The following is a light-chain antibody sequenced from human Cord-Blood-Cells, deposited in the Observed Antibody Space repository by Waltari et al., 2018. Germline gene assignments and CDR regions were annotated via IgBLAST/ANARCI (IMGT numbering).Light chain of an antibody. CDR3: QQYGSSPPIT. Sequence: EIVLTQSAGTLSLSQGERATLSCRASQSVSSSYLAWYQQKPGQAPRLLIYGASSRATGIPDRFSGSGSGTDFTLTIRRLEPEDFAVYYCQQYGSSPPITFGQGTRLEIK. CDR1: QSVSSSY. J-gene: IGKJ5*01. V-gene: IGKV3-20*01. CDR2: GAS.